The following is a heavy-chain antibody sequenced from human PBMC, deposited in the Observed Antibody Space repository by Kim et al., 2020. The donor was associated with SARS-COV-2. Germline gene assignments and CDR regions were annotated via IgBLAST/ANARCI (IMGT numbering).Heavy chain of an antibody. V-gene: IGHV3-11*04. D-gene: IGHD2-15*01. CDR1: GFSFSDYD. J-gene: IGHJ5*02. Sequence: GGSLRLSCAASGFSFSDYDMSWIRQAPGKGLELISYISRSGIVTDYGDSVKGRFTISRDNVQNSLFLEMTSLRVEDTAVYFCARPNGLRAAHWFDPWGQGTLVTVSS. CDR3: ARPNGLRAAHWFDP. CDR2: ISRSGIVT.